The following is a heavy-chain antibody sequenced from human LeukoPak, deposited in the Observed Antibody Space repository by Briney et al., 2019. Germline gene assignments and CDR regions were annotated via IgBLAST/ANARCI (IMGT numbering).Heavy chain of an antibody. CDR2: ISGSGGST. J-gene: IGHJ4*02. Sequence: GGSLRLSCAASGFTFSSYAMSWVRQAPGEGLEWVSAISGSGGSTDYADSVKGRFTISRDDSKNTLYLQMNSLRAEDTAVYYCASMVATFRDYWGQGTLVTVSS. D-gene: IGHD5-12*01. V-gene: IGHV3-23*01. CDR1: GFTFSSYA. CDR3: ASMVATFRDY.